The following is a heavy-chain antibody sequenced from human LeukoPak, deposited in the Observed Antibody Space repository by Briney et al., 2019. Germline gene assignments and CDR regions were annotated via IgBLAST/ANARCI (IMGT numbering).Heavy chain of an antibody. CDR3: ASYRYDILTGYYAWYFDY. Sequence: ASVKVSCEASGGTFSSYVISWVRQAPGQGLEWMGRIIPIFGTANYAQKFQGRVTITTDESTSTAYMELSSLRSEDTAVYYCASYRYDILTGYYAWYFDYWGQGTPVTVSS. CDR1: GGTFSSYV. CDR2: IIPIFGTA. D-gene: IGHD3-9*01. J-gene: IGHJ4*02. V-gene: IGHV1-69*05.